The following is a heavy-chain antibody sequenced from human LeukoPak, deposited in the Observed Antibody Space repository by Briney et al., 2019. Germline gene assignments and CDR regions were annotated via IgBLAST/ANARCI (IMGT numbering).Heavy chain of an antibody. CDR1: GYSFSNYW. Sequence: GEAPKISCQGSGYSFSNYWIGWVRPMPGKGREWRGVIYPEDSDARYSPSFQGQVTISADKSISTAYLQWNSLQASDTGMYYCARQSGFSYGDFEYWGQGTLVTVSS. V-gene: IGHV5-51*01. CDR3: ARQSGFSYGDFEY. CDR2: IYPEDSDA. D-gene: IGHD5-18*01. J-gene: IGHJ4*02.